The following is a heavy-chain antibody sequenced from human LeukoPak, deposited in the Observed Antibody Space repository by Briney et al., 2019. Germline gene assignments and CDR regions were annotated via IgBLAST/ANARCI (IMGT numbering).Heavy chain of an antibody. CDR2: VSHDGRNK. CDR1: GFTFSSSG. CDR3: AKDYGYYSSYYYGMDV. V-gene: IGHV3-30*18. D-gene: IGHD4-11*01. J-gene: IGHJ6*02. Sequence: GGSLRLSCAASGFTFSSSGMHWVRQAPGKGLEWVAVVSHDGRNKYYADSVKGRFTISRDNSKNTLYMQMNSLRAEDTAVYYSAKDYGYYSSYYYGMDVWGQGTTVTVSS.